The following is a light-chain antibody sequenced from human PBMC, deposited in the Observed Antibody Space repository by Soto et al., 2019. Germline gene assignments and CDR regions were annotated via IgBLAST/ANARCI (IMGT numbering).Light chain of an antibody. CDR2: RAS. CDR3: QHYHNWPPWT. V-gene: IGKV3-15*01. CDR1: QSVSSN. J-gene: IGKJ1*01. Sequence: EIVMTQSPATLSVSPGERATLSCRASQSVSSNLAWYQQKPGQAPRLLIYRASTRATGIPARFSGSGSGTVVTLTITSLQSEDFAVYYCQHYHNWPPWTFGQGTKVEIK.